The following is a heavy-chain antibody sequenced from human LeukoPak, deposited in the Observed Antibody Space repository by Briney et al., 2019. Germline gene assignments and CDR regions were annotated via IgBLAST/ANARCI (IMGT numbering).Heavy chain of an antibody. Sequence: SQTLSLTCAISGDSVSSNSAAWNWIRQSPSRGLEWLGRTYYRSKWYNDYAVSVKSRITINPDTSKNQFSLQLNSVTPEDTAVYYCARVGTHTGGHPHWFDPWGQGTLVTVSS. CDR1: GDSVSSNSAA. CDR3: ARVGTHTGGHPHWFDP. D-gene: IGHD1-1*01. CDR2: TYYRSKWYN. V-gene: IGHV6-1*01. J-gene: IGHJ5*02.